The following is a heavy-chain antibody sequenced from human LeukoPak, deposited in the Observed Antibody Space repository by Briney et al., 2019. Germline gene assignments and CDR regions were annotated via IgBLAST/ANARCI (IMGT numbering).Heavy chain of an antibody. D-gene: IGHD2-21*01. V-gene: IGHV3-23*01. CDR1: VFTLSSYE. CDR2: IDYSGGDT. Sequence: RGSLRPSCTASVFTLSSYETSWIRQAPRKGLGWVSSIDYSGGDTPSTDSVKGRFTISRDNSKNTLYLKMNSLRVGDTAVYYCSKEKVAYYTNRWSGLFDIWGQGTLVTVSS. J-gene: IGHJ5*02. CDR3: SKEKVAYYTNRWSGLFDI.